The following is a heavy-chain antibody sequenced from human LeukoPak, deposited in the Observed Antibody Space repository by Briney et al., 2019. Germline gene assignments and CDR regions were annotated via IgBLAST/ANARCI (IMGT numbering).Heavy chain of an antibody. V-gene: IGHV4-4*07. Sequence: PSETLSLTCTVSGGSISNYYWSWIRQPAGKALEWIGSIYTSGNTNYNPSLKSRVTMSVDTSKNQFSLKLSSVTAADTAVYYCARRGLNWYFDLWGRGTLVTVSS. CDR2: IYTSGNT. J-gene: IGHJ2*01. CDR3: ARRGLNWYFDL. CDR1: GGSISNYY.